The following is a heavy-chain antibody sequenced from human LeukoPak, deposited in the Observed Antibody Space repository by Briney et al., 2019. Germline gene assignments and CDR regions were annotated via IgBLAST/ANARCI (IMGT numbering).Heavy chain of an antibody. Sequence: GGSLRLSCAASGFTFSNFAMSWVRQAPGKGLEWLSAISAGGGSTYYADSVKGRFTISRDKSKNTLYLQMNSLRAEDTAVYYCAKDGSEWLRCYFDYWGQGSLVTVSS. CDR1: GFTFSNFA. CDR3: AKDGSEWLRCYFDY. V-gene: IGHV3-23*01. J-gene: IGHJ4*02. CDR2: ISAGGGST. D-gene: IGHD5-12*01.